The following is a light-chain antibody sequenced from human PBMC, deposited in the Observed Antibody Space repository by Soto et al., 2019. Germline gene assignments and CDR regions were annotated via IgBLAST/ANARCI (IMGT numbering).Light chain of an antibody. V-gene: IGKV3-15*01. J-gene: IGKJ5*01. CDR2: GAS. CDR3: QQYNTWPPIN. Sequence: EIVMTQSPATLSVCQVYAASLSCMASQSIGGNLAWYQKKPGQDHRLLIYGASTRATGLPARFSGSGSGTDSTLTIRSLQSEDFAVYYCQQYNTWPPINFGQGKRREIK. CDR1: QSIGGN.